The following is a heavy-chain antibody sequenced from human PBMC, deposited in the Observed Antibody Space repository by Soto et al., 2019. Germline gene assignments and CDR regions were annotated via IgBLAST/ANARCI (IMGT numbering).Heavy chain of an antibody. Sequence: GGSLRLSCAASGFTFSSYAMHWVRQAPGKGLEWVAVISYDGSNKYYADSVKGRFTISRDNSKNTLYLHMNSLRAEDTAVYYCARETYYYGSGSYYYYSGMDVWSLGTTVTVSS. CDR3: ARETYYYGSGSYYYYSGMDV. CDR2: ISYDGSNK. CDR1: GFTFSSYA. J-gene: IGHJ6*02. V-gene: IGHV3-30*04. D-gene: IGHD3-10*01.